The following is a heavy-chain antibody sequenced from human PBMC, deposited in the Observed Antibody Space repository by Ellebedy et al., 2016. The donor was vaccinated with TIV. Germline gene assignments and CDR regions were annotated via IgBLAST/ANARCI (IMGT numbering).Heavy chain of an antibody. Sequence: GGSLRLSCAASGFTFSNYAMTWVRQAPGKGLEWVSAISGNGRNTHYANSLKDRFTVSRDNSRNTLYLQLDSLRGEDPAVYYCAQTNWGSGGFYGMDVWGQGTTVTVSS. CDR1: GFTFSNYA. CDR3: AQTNWGSGGFYGMDV. D-gene: IGHD7-27*01. J-gene: IGHJ6*02. CDR2: ISGNGRNT. V-gene: IGHV3-23*01.